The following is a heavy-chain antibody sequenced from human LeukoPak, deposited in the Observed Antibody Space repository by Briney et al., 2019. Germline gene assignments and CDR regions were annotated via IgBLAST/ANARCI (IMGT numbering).Heavy chain of an antibody. CDR1: GGSISSSNW. CDR2: IYHSGST. D-gene: IGHD3-16*02. J-gene: IGHJ4*02. Sequence: SGTLSLTCAVSGGSISSSNWWSWVRQPPGKGLEWIGEIYHSGSTNYNPSLKSRVTISVDKSKNQFSLKPSSVTAADTAVYYCARDRNYDYVWGSYRYTGYFDYWGQGTLVTVSS. V-gene: IGHV4-4*02. CDR3: ARDRNYDYVWGSYRYTGYFDY.